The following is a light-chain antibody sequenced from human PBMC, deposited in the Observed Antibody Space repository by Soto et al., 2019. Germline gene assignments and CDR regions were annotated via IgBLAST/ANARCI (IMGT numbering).Light chain of an antibody. CDR3: QQYYRYPVT. CDR1: QSPNNW. V-gene: IGKV1-5*01. CDR2: DVS. Sequence: DSQLTQYPSTPSASVGERVTITCRASQSPNNWMAWYQQKSGKAPKLLIYDVSTLASGVPSRFSGSVSGTECALTISSLQPDDSATYYCQQYYRYPVTFGQGTKVEVK. J-gene: IGKJ2*01.